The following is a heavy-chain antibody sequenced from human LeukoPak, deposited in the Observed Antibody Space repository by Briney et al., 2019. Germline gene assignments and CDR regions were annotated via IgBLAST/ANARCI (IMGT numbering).Heavy chain of an antibody. CDR1: GFTFSDYY. CDR2: ISSSGSTI. CDR3: AKTRSSTILPPLDY. D-gene: IGHD2-2*01. V-gene: IGHV3-11*04. Sequence: PGGSLRLSCAASGFTFSDYYMSWIRQAPGKGLEWVSYISSSGSTIYYADSVKGRFTISRDNAKNSLYLQMNSLRAEDTAVYYCAKTRSSTILPPLDYWGQGTLVTVSS. J-gene: IGHJ4*02.